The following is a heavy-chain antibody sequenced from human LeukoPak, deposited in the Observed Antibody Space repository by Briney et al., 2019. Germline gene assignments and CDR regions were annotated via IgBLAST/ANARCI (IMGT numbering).Heavy chain of an antibody. CDR3: AKDLGYYGSGSYLFDY. CDR1: GFTFSSYG. D-gene: IGHD3-10*01. V-gene: IGHV3-23*01. CDR2: ISGSGGST. J-gene: IGHJ4*02. Sequence: GGSLRLSCAASGFTFSSYGMSWVRQAPGKGLEWVSAISGSGGSTYYADSVKGRLTISRDNSKNTLYLQMNSLRAEDTAVYYCAKDLGYYGSGSYLFDYWGQGTLVTVSS.